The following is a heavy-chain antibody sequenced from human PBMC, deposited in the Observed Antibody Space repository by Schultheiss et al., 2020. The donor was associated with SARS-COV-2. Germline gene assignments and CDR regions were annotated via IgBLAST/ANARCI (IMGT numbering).Heavy chain of an antibody. CDR2: IYTSGST. CDR1: GGSFSGYY. CDR3: ARDDAFTIPLDV. Sequence: SETLSLTCAVYGGSFSGYYWSWIRQPPGKGLEWIGRIYTSGSTNYNPSLKSRVTMSVDTSKNQFSLKLSSVTAEDTAVYYCARDDAFTIPLDVWGKGTTVTVSS. D-gene: IGHD3-3*01. J-gene: IGHJ6*04. V-gene: IGHV4-4*07.